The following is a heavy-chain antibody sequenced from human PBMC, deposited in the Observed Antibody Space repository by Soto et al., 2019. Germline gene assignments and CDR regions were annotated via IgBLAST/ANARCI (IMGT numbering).Heavy chain of an antibody. D-gene: IGHD2-21*01. Sequence: EVQRLESGGGLIQPGGSLRLSCAASGFTFSNFAMSWVRQAPGKGLEWVSRIFGGGGGPCYADSVKGRFTISRDNSKNTVYLQMNGLRAEDTAVYYCAKMRVMEVWAYALDFWGQGTLVAVSS. CDR2: IFGGGGGP. V-gene: IGHV3-23*01. CDR3: AKMRVMEVWAYALDF. CDR1: GFTFSNFA. J-gene: IGHJ4*02.